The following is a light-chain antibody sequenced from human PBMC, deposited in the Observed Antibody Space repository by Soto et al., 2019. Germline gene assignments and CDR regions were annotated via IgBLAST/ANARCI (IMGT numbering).Light chain of an antibody. V-gene: IGKV3-11*01. CDR3: QQRSNWPLT. CDR1: QSLSSY. CDR2: DAS. J-gene: IGKJ4*01. Sequence: DIVLTQSPAALSLSPGERATLTCRASQSLSSYLACYQQKPGKAPGLLIYDASTRPTGVPARFSGSGSGTDFTLTISSLEPEDFAVYYCQQRSNWPLTFGGGTKVDI.